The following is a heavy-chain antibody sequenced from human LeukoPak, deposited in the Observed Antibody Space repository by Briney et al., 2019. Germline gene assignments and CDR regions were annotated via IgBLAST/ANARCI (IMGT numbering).Heavy chain of an antibody. CDR3: ARDLYDFWSGYHEHLPPGNMDV. V-gene: IGHV3-21*01. Sequence: PGGSLRLSCAASGFTFSSYSLNWVRQAPGKGLEWVSSISSSSSYIYYADSVKGRFTISRDNAKNSLYLQMNSLRAEDTAVYYCARDLYDFWSGYHEHLPPGNMDVWGKGTTVTVSS. CDR1: GFTFSSYS. J-gene: IGHJ6*03. D-gene: IGHD3-3*01. CDR2: ISSSSSYI.